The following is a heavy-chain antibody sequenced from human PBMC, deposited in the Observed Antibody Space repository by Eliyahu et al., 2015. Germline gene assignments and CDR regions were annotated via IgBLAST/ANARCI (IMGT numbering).Heavy chain of an antibody. CDR1: GYTFTGYY. D-gene: IGHD4-17*01. CDR3: ARLNGDYFAFDI. Sequence: QVQLVQSGAEVKKPGASVKVSCKASGYTFTGYYMXWVRQAXGQGLEWMGRINPNSGGTNYAQKFQGRVTMTRDTSISTAYMELSRLRSDDTAVYYCARLNGDYFAFDIWGQGTMVTVSS. CDR2: INPNSGGT. J-gene: IGHJ3*02. V-gene: IGHV1-2*06.